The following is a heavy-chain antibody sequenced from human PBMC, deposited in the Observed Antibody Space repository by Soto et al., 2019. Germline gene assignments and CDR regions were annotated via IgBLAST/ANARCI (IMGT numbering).Heavy chain of an antibody. CDR1: GFTFSNAW. CDR2: IKSKTDGGTT. J-gene: IGHJ4*02. V-gene: IGHV3-15*01. CDR3: TVDYGSGPVDY. D-gene: IGHD3-10*01. Sequence: GGSLRLSCAASGFTFSNAWMSWVRQAPGKGLEWVGRIKSKTDGGTTDYAAPVKGRFTISRDDSKNTLYLQMNSLKTEDTAVYYCTVDYGSGPVDYWGQGTLVTVSS.